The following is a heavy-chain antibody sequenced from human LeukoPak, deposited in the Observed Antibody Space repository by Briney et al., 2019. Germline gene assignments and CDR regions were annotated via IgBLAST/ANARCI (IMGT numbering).Heavy chain of an antibody. CDR2: INPSGGST. CDR1: GYTFTSYY. V-gene: IGHV1-46*01. Sequence: ASVKVSCKASGYTFTSYYIHWVRQAPGQGLEWMGIINPSGGSTNYAQEFQGRVTMTRDMSKSTVHMELSRLRSEDTAVYYCARSGWSRTGWFDPWGQGTLVTVSS. D-gene: IGHD6-19*01. J-gene: IGHJ5*01. CDR3: ARSGWSRTGWFDP.